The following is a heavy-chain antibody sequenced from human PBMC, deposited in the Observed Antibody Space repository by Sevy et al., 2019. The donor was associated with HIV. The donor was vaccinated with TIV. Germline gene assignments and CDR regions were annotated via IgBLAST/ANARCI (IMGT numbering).Heavy chain of an antibody. CDR3: VREGCSKGHDY. CDR2: FCMGGDRI. Sequence: GGCLRLSCTTSGFRFSIYAMTWVRQAPGKGLEWVSRFCMGGDRIYYADSVRGRFTISRDDSKNTLYLEMNNLRAEDTAKYYCVREGCSKGHDYWGQGTLVTVSS. D-gene: IGHD2-2*01. CDR1: GFRFSIYA. V-gene: IGHV3-23*01. J-gene: IGHJ4*02.